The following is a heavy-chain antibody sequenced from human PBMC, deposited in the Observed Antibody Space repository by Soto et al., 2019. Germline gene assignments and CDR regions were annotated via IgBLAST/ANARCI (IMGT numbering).Heavy chain of an antibody. Sequence: QVRLQESGPGLVKPSGTLSLSCTVSGGSIRSYQWNWIRQTPGKGLEWIGYMFYSGTPHYNASLKSRLNISLDTSKNQFSLNLSSVTAADTAVYFCARSLAPATYVFDSWGQGTPVTVSS. CDR3: ARSLAPATYVFDS. V-gene: IGHV4-59*01. D-gene: IGHD1-26*01. J-gene: IGHJ4*02. CDR1: GGSIRSYQ. CDR2: MFYSGTP.